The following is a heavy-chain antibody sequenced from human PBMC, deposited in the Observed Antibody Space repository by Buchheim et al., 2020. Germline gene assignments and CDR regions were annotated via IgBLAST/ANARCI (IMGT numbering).Heavy chain of an antibody. CDR3: AKDFINGMDV. Sequence: QLVESGGGVVQPGRSLRLSCAASGFIFSSHAMHWVRQAPGKGLEWMAVISYDGSNKYYEDSVKGRLTISRDNSKNTLYLQMSSLRAEDTAVYYCAKDFINGMDVWGQGTT. CDR1: GFIFSSHA. J-gene: IGHJ6*02. CDR2: ISYDGSNK. D-gene: IGHD3-10*01. V-gene: IGHV3-30*18.